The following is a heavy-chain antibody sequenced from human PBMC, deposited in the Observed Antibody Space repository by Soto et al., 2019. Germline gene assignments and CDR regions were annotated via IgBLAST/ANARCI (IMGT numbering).Heavy chain of an antibody. J-gene: IGHJ4*02. CDR2: FDPKDGET. Sequence: SAKVCFRVSGYSLTEVSMHWVRQAPGKGLEWMGGFDPKDGETVYAQKFQGRVTMTEDTSTDTAHMELSSLRSEDTAVFYCATEPRDNYYYRSGGEYWGQGTQVSVSS. CDR1: GYSLTEVS. D-gene: IGHD3-22*01. V-gene: IGHV1-24*01. CDR3: ATEPRDNYYYRSGGEY.